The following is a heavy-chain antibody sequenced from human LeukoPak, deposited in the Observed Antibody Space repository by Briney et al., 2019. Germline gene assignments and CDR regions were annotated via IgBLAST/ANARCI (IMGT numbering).Heavy chain of an antibody. CDR3: ARSSGYSYGKKYYFDY. J-gene: IGHJ4*02. V-gene: IGHV1-2*02. D-gene: IGHD5-18*01. Sequence: ASVKVSCKASGYTFTGYYMHWVRQAPGQGLEWMGWINPNSGGTNYAQKFQGRVTMTRDTSISTAYMELSRLRSDDTAVYYCARSSGYSYGKKYYFDYWGQGTLVTVSS. CDR2: INPNSGGT. CDR1: GYTFTGYY.